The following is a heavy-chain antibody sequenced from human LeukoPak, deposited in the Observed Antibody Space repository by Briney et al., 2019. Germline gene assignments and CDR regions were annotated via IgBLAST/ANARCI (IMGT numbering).Heavy chain of an antibody. V-gene: IGHV1-2*02. D-gene: IGHD5-18*01. J-gene: IGHJ5*02. CDR1: GYTFTGYY. CDR2: INPNSGGT. Sequence: GASVKVSCKASGYTFTGYYMHWVRQAPGQGLEWMGWINPNSGGTNYAQKFQGRVTMTRDTSISTAYMELSRLRSDDTAVYYCARTRGYSYGYLSGIDRHWFDPWGQGTLVTVPS. CDR3: ARTRGYSYGYLSGIDRHWFDP.